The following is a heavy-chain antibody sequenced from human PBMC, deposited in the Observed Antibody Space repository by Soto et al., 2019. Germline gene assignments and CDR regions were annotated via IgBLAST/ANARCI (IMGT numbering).Heavy chain of an antibody. CDR1: VFTFSKDW. CDR3: MAAYTYSSTLDFDH. J-gene: IGHJ4*02. D-gene: IGHD6-19*01. V-gene: IGHV3-15*01. CDR2: IKSKDDGATI. Sequence: EVQLVESGGGLVKPGGSLRLSCAASVFTFSKDWMTWVRQAPGKGLEWVGRIKSKDDGATIDYAAPVKGRFSISRDDSENSLYLQMNSLKTEDTAVYYCMAAYTYSSTLDFDHWGQGDLGTVSS.